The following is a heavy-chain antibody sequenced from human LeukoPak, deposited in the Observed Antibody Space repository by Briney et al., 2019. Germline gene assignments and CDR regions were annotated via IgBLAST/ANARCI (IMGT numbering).Heavy chain of an antibody. V-gene: IGHV3-48*03. CDR1: GFTFSSYE. D-gene: IGHD1-26*01. Sequence: GGSLRLSCAASGFTFSSYEMNWVRQAPGKGLEWVSYISSSGSTIYYADSVKGRFTISRDNAKNSLYLQMNSLRAEDTAVYYCARESYRPDYWGQGTLVTVSS. CDR3: ARESYRPDY. CDR2: ISSSGSTI. J-gene: IGHJ4*02.